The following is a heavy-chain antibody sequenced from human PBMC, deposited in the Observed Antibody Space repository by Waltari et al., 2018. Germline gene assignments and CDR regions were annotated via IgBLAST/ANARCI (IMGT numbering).Heavy chain of an antibody. D-gene: IGHD1-26*01. Sequence: QVEESGGGVVQPGGSLRLSCVASGYPFNNYGMHWVGQAPGKGLEWLAVISSDGSGKYYADSVKGRFTMSRDNSKNMVYLQMNSLRPEDTAVYYCAKAGGIYNYPLDPWGQGTLVTVSS. V-gene: IGHV3-30*18. CDR1: GYPFNNYG. CDR2: ISSDGSGK. J-gene: IGHJ5*02. CDR3: AKAGGIYNYPLDP.